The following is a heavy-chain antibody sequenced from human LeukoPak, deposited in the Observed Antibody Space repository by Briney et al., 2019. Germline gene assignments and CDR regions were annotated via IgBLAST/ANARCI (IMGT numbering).Heavy chain of an antibody. CDR1: GFTFSDYY. Sequence: GGSLRLSCAASGFTFSDYYMSWIRQAPGKGLEWVSYISSSGSTIYYADSVKGRFTISRDNSKNTLYLQMNSLRAEDTAVYYCAKPYGDYGFYGMDVWGQGTTVTVSS. J-gene: IGHJ6*02. V-gene: IGHV3-11*04. D-gene: IGHD4-17*01. CDR3: AKPYGDYGFYGMDV. CDR2: ISSSGSTI.